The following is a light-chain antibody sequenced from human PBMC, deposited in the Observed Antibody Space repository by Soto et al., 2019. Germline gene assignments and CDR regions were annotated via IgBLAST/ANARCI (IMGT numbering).Light chain of an antibody. CDR1: QTISSW. Sequence: DIQMTQSPSTLSASVGDRVTLTCRASQTISSWLSWYQQKPGKAPKLLIYKASTLKSGVPSRFSGSGTGTEFTLTISSLQPDDFATYYCQHYNSYSEAVGPGTKVDIK. J-gene: IGKJ1*01. CDR3: QHYNSYSEA. V-gene: IGKV1-5*03. CDR2: KAS.